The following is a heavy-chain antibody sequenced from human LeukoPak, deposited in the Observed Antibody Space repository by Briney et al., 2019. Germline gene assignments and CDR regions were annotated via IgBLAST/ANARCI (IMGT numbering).Heavy chain of an antibody. CDR3: TTPELAYCGGDCYRGFDY. Sequence: PGGSLRLSCAASGFTFSSYAMSWVRQAPGKGLEWVSSLSGSGDKTYYADSVKGRFTISRDNPKNTLYLQLNSLRVEDTAVYYCTTPELAYCGGDCYRGFDYWGQGTLVTVSS. D-gene: IGHD2-21*02. CDR1: GFTFSSYA. V-gene: IGHV3-23*01. J-gene: IGHJ4*02. CDR2: LSGSGDKT.